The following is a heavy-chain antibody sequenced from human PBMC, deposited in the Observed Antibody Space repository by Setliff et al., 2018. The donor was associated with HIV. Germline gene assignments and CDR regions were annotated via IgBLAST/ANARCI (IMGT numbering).Heavy chain of an antibody. V-gene: IGHV4-30-4*08. CDR3: VRGPQWLVQKGRVHYFDY. CDR1: GGSISFYY. J-gene: IGHJ4*02. CDR2: IYYSGSA. Sequence: PSETLSLTCSISGGSISFYYWNWIRQAPGKGLEWIGCIYYSGSAYYNPSLQRRVTISVDTSKNQVSLKLNSMTAADTAVYFCVRGPQWLVQKGRVHYFDYWGQGTLVTSPQ. D-gene: IGHD6-19*01.